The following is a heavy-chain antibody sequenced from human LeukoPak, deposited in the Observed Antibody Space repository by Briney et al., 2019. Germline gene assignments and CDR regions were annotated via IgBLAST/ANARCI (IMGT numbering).Heavy chain of an antibody. V-gene: IGHV3-30*04. Sequence: GGSLRLSCAASGFNFSSYAMHWVRQAPGEGLEWVGLISYGGIDKSYADSVKGRFTISRDNSKNTLYLQMNSLRAEDTAVYYCATVTTITTSTRERGGQGTLVTVSS. J-gene: IGHJ4*02. CDR1: GFNFSSYA. D-gene: IGHD5-12*01. CDR2: ISYGGIDK. CDR3: ATVTTITTSTRER.